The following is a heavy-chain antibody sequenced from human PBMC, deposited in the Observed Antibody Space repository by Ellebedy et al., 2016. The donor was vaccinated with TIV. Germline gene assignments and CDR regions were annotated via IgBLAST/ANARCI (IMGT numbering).Heavy chain of an antibody. CDR2: ISYDGSIK. V-gene: IGHV3-30-3*01. D-gene: IGHD6-6*01. J-gene: IGHJ4*02. CDR1: GFTFSDHY. Sequence: GGSLRLSCAASGFTFSDHYMDWVRQAPGKGLEWVAVISYDGSIKYYADSVKGRFTISRDNSKNTLYLQMNSLRAEDTAVYYCARDFQEFSSSYYSDYWGQGTLVTVSS. CDR3: ARDFQEFSSSYYSDY.